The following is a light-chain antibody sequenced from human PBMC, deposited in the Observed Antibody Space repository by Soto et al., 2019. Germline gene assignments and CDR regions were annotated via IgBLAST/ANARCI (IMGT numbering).Light chain of an antibody. CDR3: SSYASSNVV. J-gene: IGLJ2*01. Sequence: QSALTQPPSASGAPGQSVTISCTGTSSDIGRYNYVSWYQQYPGKAPKLMIFDVNKRPSGVSDRFSGSKSGNTASLTVSGLQAEDEADYYCSSYASSNVVFGGGTKLTVL. V-gene: IGLV2-8*01. CDR1: SSDIGRYNY. CDR2: DVN.